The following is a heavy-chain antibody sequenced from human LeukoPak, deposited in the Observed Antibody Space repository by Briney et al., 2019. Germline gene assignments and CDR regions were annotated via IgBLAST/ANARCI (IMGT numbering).Heavy chain of an antibody. CDR3: ARGNSSGYYSDHNWFDP. V-gene: IGHV3-48*03. CDR1: GFTFSSYE. CDR2: ISSSGSTI. D-gene: IGHD3-22*01. J-gene: IGHJ5*02. Sequence: PGGSLRLSCAASGFTFSSYEMNWVRQAPGKGLEWVSYISSSGSTIYYADSVKGRFTISRDNAKNSLYLQMNSLRAEDTAVYYCARGNSSGYYSDHNWFDPWGQGTLVTVSS.